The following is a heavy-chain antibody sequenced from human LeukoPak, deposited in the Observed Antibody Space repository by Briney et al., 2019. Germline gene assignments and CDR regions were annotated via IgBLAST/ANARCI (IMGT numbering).Heavy chain of an antibody. CDR2: ISSSSSYI. Sequence: GGSLRLFCAASGFTFSSYSMNWVRQAPGKGLEWVSTISSSSSYIYYADSVKGRFTISRDNAKNSLYLQMNSLRAEDTAVYYCARDRIAAADTGWFDPWGQGTLVTVSS. V-gene: IGHV3-21*01. CDR3: ARDRIAAADTGWFDP. J-gene: IGHJ5*02. CDR1: GFTFSSYS. D-gene: IGHD6-13*01.